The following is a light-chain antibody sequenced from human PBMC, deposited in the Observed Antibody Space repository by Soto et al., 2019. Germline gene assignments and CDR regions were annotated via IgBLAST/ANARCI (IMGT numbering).Light chain of an antibody. CDR1: SKGIGTFNS. J-gene: IGLJ3*02. V-gene: IGLV2-14*03. CDR2: DVS. CDR3: SSVTETSLL. Sequence: TSKGIGTFNSVSWFQHESGEAPKLLIYDVSNRPSGISNRFSGSKSGNMASLTISGPQVEDEADYYCSSVTETSLLFGGGTKVTVL.